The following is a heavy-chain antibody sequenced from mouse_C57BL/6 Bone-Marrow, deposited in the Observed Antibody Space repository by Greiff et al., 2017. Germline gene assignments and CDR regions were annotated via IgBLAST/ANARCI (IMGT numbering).Heavy chain of an antibody. Sequence: EVKLQESGGGLVKPGGSLKLSCAASGFTFSDYGMHWVRQAPEKGLEWVAYISSGSSTIYYADTVKGRFTISRDNAKNTLFLQMTSLRSEDTAMYYCAKLTFDYWGQGTTLTVSS. J-gene: IGHJ2*01. CDR1: GFTFSDYG. CDR3: AKLTFDY. CDR2: ISSGSSTI. D-gene: IGHD4-1*01. V-gene: IGHV5-17*01.